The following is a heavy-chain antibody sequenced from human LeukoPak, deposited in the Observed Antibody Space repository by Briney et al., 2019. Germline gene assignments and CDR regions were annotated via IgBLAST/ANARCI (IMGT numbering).Heavy chain of an antibody. CDR3: ARRGALTGGFDI. Sequence: PGGSLRLSCAASGFTFRTYNMNWVRQAPGKGLEWVSYITSGGTTIYYADSVKGRFTISRDNAKNTLYLQMNSLRAEDTAVYYCARRGALTGGFDIWGQGTVVTVSS. J-gene: IGHJ3*02. V-gene: IGHV3-48*04. D-gene: IGHD2-8*02. CDR1: GFTFRTYN. CDR2: ITSGGTTI.